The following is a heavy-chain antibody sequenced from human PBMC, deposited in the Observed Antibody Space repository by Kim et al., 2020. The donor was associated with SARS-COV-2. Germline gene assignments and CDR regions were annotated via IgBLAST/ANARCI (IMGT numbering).Heavy chain of an antibody. CDR3: ARVKSGWYGGGNWFYP. Sequence: SETLSLTCTVSGGSISSYYWSWIRQPPGKGLEWIGYIYYSGSTNYNPSLKSRVTISVDTSKNQFSLKLSSVTAADTAVYYCARVKSGWYGGGNWFYPGG. CDR1: GGSISSYY. CDR2: IYYSGST. V-gene: IGHV4-59*13. D-gene: IGHD6-19*01. J-gene: IGHJ5*02.